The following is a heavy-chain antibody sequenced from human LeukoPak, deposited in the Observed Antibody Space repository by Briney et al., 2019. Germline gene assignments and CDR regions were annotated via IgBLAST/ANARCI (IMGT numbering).Heavy chain of an antibody. V-gene: IGHV3-74*01. Sequence: GGSLRLSCAASGFTFSSYWMHWVRQVPGKGLVWVSRINEDGSTTSYADSVKGRFTISRDNAKNTLYLQMNSLRAEDTAVYYCTKDLTGKYDYWGQGTLVTDPS. CDR3: TKDLTGKYDY. J-gene: IGHJ4*02. CDR2: INEDGSTT. D-gene: IGHD1-20*01. CDR1: GFTFSSYW.